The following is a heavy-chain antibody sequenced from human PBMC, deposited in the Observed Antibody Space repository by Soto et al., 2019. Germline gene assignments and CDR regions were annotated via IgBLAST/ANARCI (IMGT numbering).Heavy chain of an antibody. D-gene: IGHD2-15*01. CDR1: GFTFSGSA. CDR2: IRTKVNSYAT. J-gene: IGHJ4*02. Sequence: EVQLVESGGGLVQPGGSLKLSCAASGFTFSGSAMHWVRQASGKGLEWVGRIRTKVNSYATAYAASVKGRFTISRDDSKNTAYLQMNNLKTEDTAVYYCTSLEGYCSGGTCYEEVPVDYWGQGTLVTVSS. CDR3: TSLEGYCSGGTCYEEVPVDY. V-gene: IGHV3-73*01.